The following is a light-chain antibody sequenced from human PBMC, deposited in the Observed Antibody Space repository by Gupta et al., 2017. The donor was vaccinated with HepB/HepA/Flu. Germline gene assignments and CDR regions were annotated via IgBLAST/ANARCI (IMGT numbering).Light chain of an antibody. J-gene: IGKJ5*01. V-gene: IGKV2-28*01. CDR1: QSLLHSNGKNY. CDR3: MQALQTHT. Sequence: DIVMTQSPLSLPVTPGEPASISCRSSQSLLHSNGKNYLDWYLQKPGQSPQPLIYLGSKRANGVPDRFSGSGSGTDFTLKSSRGEADDVGVYYCMQALQTHTFGQGTLMEIK. CDR2: LGS.